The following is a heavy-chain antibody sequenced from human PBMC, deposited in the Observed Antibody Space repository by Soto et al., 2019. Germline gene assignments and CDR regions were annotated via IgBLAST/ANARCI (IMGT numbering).Heavy chain of an antibody. CDR3: ARGFTVTKEFAP. D-gene: IGHD4-17*01. CDR1: GYTFTAFY. V-gene: IGHV1-2*02. Sequence: QVQLVQSGAEVKKPGASVRVSCKASGYTFTAFYIHWVRQAPGQGLEWMGWIFPNSGATNYTQKFQGRVNLTSDTTSNTAYLELTRLMSHDTAVYYCARGFTVTKEFAPWGPGTLVTVSS. J-gene: IGHJ5*02. CDR2: IFPNSGAT.